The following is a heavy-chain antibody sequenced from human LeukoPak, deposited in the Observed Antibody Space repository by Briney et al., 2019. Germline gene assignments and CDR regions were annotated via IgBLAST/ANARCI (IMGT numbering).Heavy chain of an antibody. CDR2: IKQDGSEK. Sequence: GGSLRLSCAVSGFSVSGYWMTWVRQAPGKGLEWVANIKQDGSEKNYVDSVKGRFTISRDNAENSLFLQMNSLRVEDTAVYYCAREWQGGIAAAGTRIEGDYGGQGTLVAVSS. J-gene: IGHJ4*02. V-gene: IGHV3-7*01. D-gene: IGHD6-13*01. CDR3: AREWQGGIAAAGTRIEGDY. CDR1: GFSVSGYW.